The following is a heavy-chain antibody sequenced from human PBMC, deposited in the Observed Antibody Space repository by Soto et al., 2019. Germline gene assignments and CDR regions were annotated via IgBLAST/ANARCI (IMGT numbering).Heavy chain of an antibody. D-gene: IGHD2-15*01. CDR2: ISSNGGTT. CDR1: GFTFSSYA. CDR3: MKVQPGWYFDY. V-gene: IGHV3-64D*08. J-gene: IGHJ4*02. Sequence: PGGSLRLSCSASGFTFSSYAMHWVRQAPGKGLEYVSAISSNGGTTYYADSVKGRFTISRDNSKNTLYLQMSSLRAEDTAVYYCMKVQPGWYFDYWGQGTLVTVSS.